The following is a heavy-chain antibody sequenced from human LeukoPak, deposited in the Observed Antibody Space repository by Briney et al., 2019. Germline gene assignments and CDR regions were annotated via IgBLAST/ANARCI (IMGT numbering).Heavy chain of an antibody. CDR1: GGSISTDCY. D-gene: IGHD3-22*01. J-gene: IGHJ6*03. CDR3: ARAKRDYYDNSGYESYYNFMDV. CDR2: LYRNGDT. V-gene: IGHV4-38-2*02. Sequence: SETLSLTCTVSGGSISTDCYWGWVRQPPGNGLEWIGALYRNGDTYYNPSLKSRVTISLDPSKNQFSLRLNSVTAADTAIYYCARAKRDYYDNSGYESYYNFMDVWGKGTTVTVS.